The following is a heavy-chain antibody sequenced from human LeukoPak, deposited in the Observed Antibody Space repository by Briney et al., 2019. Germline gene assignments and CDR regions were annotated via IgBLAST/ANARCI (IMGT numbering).Heavy chain of an antibody. J-gene: IGHJ4*02. CDR1: GFTFSSYG. CDR2: ISSSSSYI. Sequence: GGTLRLSCAASGFTFSSYGMNWVRQAPGKGLEWVSSISSSSSYIYYADSVKGRFTISRDNAKNSLYLQMNSLRAEDTAVYYCEGIAAAGMVDYWGQGTLVTVSS. D-gene: IGHD6-13*01. CDR3: EGIAAAGMVDY. V-gene: IGHV3-21*01.